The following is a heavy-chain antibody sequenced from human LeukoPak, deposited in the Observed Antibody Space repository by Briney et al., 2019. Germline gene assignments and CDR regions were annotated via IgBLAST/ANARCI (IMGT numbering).Heavy chain of an antibody. D-gene: IGHD7-27*01. V-gene: IGHV4-59*08. CDR3: ANGEENAEYFQH. Sequence: SETLSLTCTVSGGSISSYYWSWIRQPPGKGLEWIGYIYYSGSTNYNPSLKSRVTLSVDTSKNQFSLKLSSVTAADTAVYYCANGEENAEYFQHWGQGTLVTVSS. CDR1: GGSISSYY. CDR2: IYYSGST. J-gene: IGHJ1*01.